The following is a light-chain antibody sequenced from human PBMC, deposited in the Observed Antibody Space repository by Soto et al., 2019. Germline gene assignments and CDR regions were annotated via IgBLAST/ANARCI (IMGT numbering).Light chain of an antibody. Sequence: DIVMTQSPDSLAVSLGERATINCKSSQSVLYSPNNKNYLAWYQHKPGQPPKMLIYWASIRASGVPDRFSGSGSGTDFTLTISSLQSEDVAVYYCQQYYTNSWSFGQGTKVEIK. CDR3: QQYYTNSWS. V-gene: IGKV4-1*01. CDR2: WAS. J-gene: IGKJ1*01. CDR1: QSVLYSPNNKNY.